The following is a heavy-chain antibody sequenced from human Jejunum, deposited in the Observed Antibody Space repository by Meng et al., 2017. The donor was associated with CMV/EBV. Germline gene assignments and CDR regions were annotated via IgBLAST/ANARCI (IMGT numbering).Heavy chain of an antibody. CDR2: ISWHSGKI. CDR1: FTFDYYA. D-gene: IGHD3-3*01. V-gene: IGHV3-9*01. CDR3: AKPLSPYDFWSGTDY. Sequence: FTFDYYAMHWVRHPPGKGLEWVSGISWHSGKIDYADSVKGRFTISRDNAKSSLYLQMNSLKPEDTAFYYCAKPLSPYDFWSGTDYWGQGTLVTVSS. J-gene: IGHJ4*02.